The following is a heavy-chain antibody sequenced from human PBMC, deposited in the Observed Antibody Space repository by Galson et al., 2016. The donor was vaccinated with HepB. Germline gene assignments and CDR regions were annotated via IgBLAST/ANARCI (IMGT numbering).Heavy chain of an antibody. V-gene: IGHV3-23*01. CDR1: GFTFSSFA. D-gene: IGHD3-10*01. CDR2: LSGSADKS. J-gene: IGHJ4*02. Sequence: SLRLSCAASGFTFSSFAMTWVRQAPGKGLEWVSSLSGSADKSFYADSLKGRFTISRDNFNNTVSLQMNSLRAEDTAVYYCARDVTVTMGRGVLDYWGQGTLVTVSS. CDR3: ARDVTVTMGRGVLDY.